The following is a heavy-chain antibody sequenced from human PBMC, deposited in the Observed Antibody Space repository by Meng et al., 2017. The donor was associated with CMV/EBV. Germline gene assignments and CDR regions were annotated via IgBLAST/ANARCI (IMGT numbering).Heavy chain of an antibody. J-gene: IGHJ4*02. Sequence: GESLKISCAASGFTFSNYEMNWVRQAPGKGLEWVGFIRSKAYGGTTEYAASVKGRFTISRDDSKSIAYLQMNSLKTEDTAVYYCTRDFEVGATEDYWGQGTLVTVSS. D-gene: IGHD1-26*01. V-gene: IGHV3-49*04. CDR3: TRDFEVGATEDY. CDR1: GFTFSNYE. CDR2: IRSKAYGGTT.